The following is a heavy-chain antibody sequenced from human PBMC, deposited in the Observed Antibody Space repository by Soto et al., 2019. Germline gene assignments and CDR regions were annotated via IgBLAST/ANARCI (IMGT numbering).Heavy chain of an antibody. V-gene: IGHV4-30-4*01. J-gene: IGHJ6*02. Sequence: SETLSLTCTVSGGSISSGDYYWSWIRQPPGKGLEWIGYIYYSGSTYYNPSLKSRVTISVDTSKNQFSLKLSSVTAADTAVYYCARVRYCSGGSCREDYYYYYGMDVWGQGTTVTVSS. CDR2: IYYSGST. D-gene: IGHD2-15*01. CDR3: ARVRYCSGGSCREDYYYYYGMDV. CDR1: GGSISSGDYY.